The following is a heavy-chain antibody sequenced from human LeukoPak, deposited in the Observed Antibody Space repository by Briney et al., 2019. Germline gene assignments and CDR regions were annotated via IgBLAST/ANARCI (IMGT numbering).Heavy chain of an antibody. CDR2: IYGGGST. D-gene: IGHD3-10*01. CDR1: GFTVSSNY. V-gene: IGHV3-66*01. CDR3: ARGLYGSGSYYNGY. J-gene: IGHJ4*02. Sequence: GGSLRLSCAASGFTVSSNYMSWVRQAPGKGLEWVSVIYGGGSTYYADSVKGRFTISRDNSKNTLYLQMNSLRAEDTAVYYCARGLYGSGSYYNGYWGQGTLVTVSS.